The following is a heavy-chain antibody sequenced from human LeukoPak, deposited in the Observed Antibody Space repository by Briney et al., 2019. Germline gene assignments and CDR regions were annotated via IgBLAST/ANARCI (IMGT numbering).Heavy chain of an antibody. V-gene: IGHV1-2*02. D-gene: IGHD2-2*01. Sequence: ASVKLSCKASGYTFTGYYKHWVRQAPGQGLEWMGWINPNSGGTNYAQKFQGRVTMTRDTSISTAYMELSRLRSDDTAVYYCALMGRCSSTSCYYYYYYMDVWGKGTTVTVSS. CDR3: ALMGRCSSTSCYYYYYYMDV. CDR1: GYTFTGYY. CDR2: INPNSGGT. J-gene: IGHJ6*03.